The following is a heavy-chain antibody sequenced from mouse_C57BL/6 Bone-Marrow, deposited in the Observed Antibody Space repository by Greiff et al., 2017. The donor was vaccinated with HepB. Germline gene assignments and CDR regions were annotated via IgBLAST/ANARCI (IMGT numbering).Heavy chain of an antibody. V-gene: IGHV5-17*01. D-gene: IGHD1-1*01. J-gene: IGHJ3*01. CDR2: ISSGSSTI. CDR1: GFTFSDYG. Sequence: EVQGVESGGGLVKPGGSLKLSCAASGFTFSDYGMHWVRQAPEKGLEWVAYISSGSSTIYYADTVKGRFTISRDNAKNTLFLQMTSLRSEDTAMYYCARHNYYGSSYVAYWGQGTLVTVSA. CDR3: ARHNYYGSSYVAY.